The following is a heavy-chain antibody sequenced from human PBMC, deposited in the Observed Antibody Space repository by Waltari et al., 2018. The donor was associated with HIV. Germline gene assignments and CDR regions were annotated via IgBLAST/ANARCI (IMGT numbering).Heavy chain of an antibody. CDR2: TYYRAKLYN. D-gene: IGHD6-19*01. CDR1: GDSVSSNTAA. J-gene: IGHJ5*02. V-gene: IGHV6-1*01. CDR3: ARGGQWRNWFGP. Sequence: QIQLQLSGPGLVKPSQTLSLTCAISGDSVSSNTAAWNWIRQSPSRGLEWLGRTYYRAKLYNEYAVSVRSRITFNADTSKNQFSRQLKSVTPEDTAVYYCARGGQWRNWFGPWGQGTLVTVSS.